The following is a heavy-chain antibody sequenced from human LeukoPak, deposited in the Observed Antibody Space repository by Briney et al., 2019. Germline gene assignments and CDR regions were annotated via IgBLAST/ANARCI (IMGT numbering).Heavy chain of an antibody. CDR1: GFTFSSYG. V-gene: IGHV3-74*01. CDR3: ARDDDYYGMDV. CDR2: INSDGSST. J-gene: IGHJ6*02. Sequence: GGSLRLSCAASGFTFSSYGMHWVRQAPGKGLVWVSRINSDGSSTSYADSVKGRFTISRDNAKNTLYLQMNSLRAEDTAVYYCARDDDYYGMDVWGQGTTVTVSS.